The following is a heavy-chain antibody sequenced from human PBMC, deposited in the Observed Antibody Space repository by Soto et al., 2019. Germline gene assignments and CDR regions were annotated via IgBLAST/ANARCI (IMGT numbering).Heavy chain of an antibody. CDR3: AKDRMGAGVRGYFDY. V-gene: IGHV3-30*18. CDR2: IIYDGSTK. Sequence: QVQLVESGGGVVQPGRSLRLSCAASGFTFSSYGMHWVRQAPGKGLEWVAVIIYDGSTKYYADSVKGRFTISRDNSTSTRYLQMNSLRAEDTAVYYCAKDRMGAGVRGYFDYWGQGTLVTVSS. J-gene: IGHJ4*02. D-gene: IGHD3-10*01. CDR1: GFTFSSYG.